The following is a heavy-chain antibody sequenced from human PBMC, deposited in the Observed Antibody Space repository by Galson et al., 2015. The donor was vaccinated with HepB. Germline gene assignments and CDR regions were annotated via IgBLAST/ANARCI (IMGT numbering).Heavy chain of an antibody. CDR3: ARDSGGSGSYYLYYYYGMDV. V-gene: IGHV1-18*01. CDR1: GYTFTSYG. J-gene: IGHJ6*02. D-gene: IGHD3-10*01. CDR2: ISAYNGNT. Sequence: SVKVSCKASGYTFTSYGISWVRQAPGQGLEWMGWISAYNGNTNYAQKLQGRVTMTTDTSTSTAYLELRSLRSDDTAVYYCARDSGGSGSYYLYYYYGMDVWGQGTTVTVSS.